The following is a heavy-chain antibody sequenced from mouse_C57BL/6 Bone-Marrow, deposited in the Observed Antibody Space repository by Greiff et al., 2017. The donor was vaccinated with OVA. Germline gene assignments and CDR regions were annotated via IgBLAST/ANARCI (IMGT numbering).Heavy chain of an antibody. CDR1: GYTFTSYW. V-gene: IGHV1-50*01. CDR2: IDPSDSYT. CDR3: AIFSYDGYYDYLDY. J-gene: IGHJ2*01. Sequence: QVQLQQPGAELVKPGASVKLSCKASGYTFTSYWMQWVKQRPGQGLEWIGEIDPSDSYTNYNQKFKGKATLTVDTSSSTASMQLRILTSEDSAVYYCAIFSYDGYYDYLDYWGQGTTLAVSS. D-gene: IGHD2-3*01.